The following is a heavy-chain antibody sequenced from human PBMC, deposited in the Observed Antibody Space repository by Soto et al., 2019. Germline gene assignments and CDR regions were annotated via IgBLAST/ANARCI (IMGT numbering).Heavy chain of an antibody. CDR2: VFHTGDT. V-gene: IGHV4-4*02. D-gene: IGHD3-10*01. J-gene: IGHJ1*01. Sequence: ETLSLTGAVSGDSISSSVWWTWVRQPPGKGLEWIGEVFHTGDTYFNPSLRSRVAMSVDKSTNEFSLKVTSVTAADTAVYYCARDLSYYGSGYYYSDSWGQGTLVTVSS. CDR1: GDSISSSVW. CDR3: ARDLSYYGSGYYYSDS.